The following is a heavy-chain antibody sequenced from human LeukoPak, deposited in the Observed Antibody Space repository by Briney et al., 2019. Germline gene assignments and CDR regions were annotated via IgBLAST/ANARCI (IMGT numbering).Heavy chain of an antibody. CDR3: AKDLEYSSSSGPDY. V-gene: IGHV3-7*03. D-gene: IGHD6-6*01. CDR1: GFSFSNYW. Sequence: GGSLRLSCTASGFSFSNYWMHWVRQAPGKGLEWVANIKQDGSEKNYVGSVKGWFTISRDNSKNTLYLQMNSLRAEDTAVYYCAKDLEYSSSSGPDYWGQGTLVTVSS. CDR2: IKQDGSEK. J-gene: IGHJ4*02.